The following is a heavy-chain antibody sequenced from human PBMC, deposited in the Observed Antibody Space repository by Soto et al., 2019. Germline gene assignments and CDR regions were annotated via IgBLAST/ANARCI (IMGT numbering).Heavy chain of an antibody. CDR3: ARHRYGMV. D-gene: IGHD2-8*01. CDR1: GGSISSSSYY. V-gene: IGHV4-39*01. CDR2: IYYSGST. Sequence: QLQLQESGPGLVKPSETLSLTCTVSGGSISSSSYYWGWIRQPPGKGLEWIGSIYYSGSTYYNPSLXXXVXXSVDTSKNQFSLKLSSVTAADTAVYYCARHRYGMVWGQGTLVTVSS. J-gene: IGHJ4*02.